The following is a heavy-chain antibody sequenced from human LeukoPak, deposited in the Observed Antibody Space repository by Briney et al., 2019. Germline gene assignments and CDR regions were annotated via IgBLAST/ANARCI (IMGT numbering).Heavy chain of an antibody. Sequence: SETLSLTCTVSGGSISSYYWSWIRQPPGKGLEWIGYIYYSGSTNYNPSLKSRVTTSVDTSKNQFSLKLSSVTAADTAVYYCARGSDYYDSSGYYPFAFDIWGQGTMVTVSS. CDR2: IYYSGST. CDR3: ARGSDYYDSSGYYPFAFDI. J-gene: IGHJ3*02. D-gene: IGHD3-22*01. CDR1: GGSISSYY. V-gene: IGHV4-59*01.